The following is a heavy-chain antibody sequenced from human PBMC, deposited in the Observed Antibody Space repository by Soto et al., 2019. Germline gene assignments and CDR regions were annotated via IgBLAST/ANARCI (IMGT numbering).Heavy chain of an antibody. CDR3: ARDAVLRYFDWLLYGNPNNEKPFDY. J-gene: IGHJ4*02. V-gene: IGHV1-18*04. D-gene: IGHD3-9*01. CDR2: ISAYNGNT. Sequence: GASVKVYCKASGYTFTSYGISWLLQAPGQGLELMGWISAYNGNTNYAQKLQGRVTMTTDTSTSTAYMELRSLRSDDTAVYYCARDAVLRYFDWLLYGNPNNEKPFDYWGQGTLVTVSS. CDR1: GYTFTSYG.